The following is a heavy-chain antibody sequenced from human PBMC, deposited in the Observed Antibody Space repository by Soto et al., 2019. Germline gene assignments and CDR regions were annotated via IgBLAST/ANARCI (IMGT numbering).Heavy chain of an antibody. Sequence: PSETLSLTCAVYGGSFSGYYWSWIRQPPGKGLEWIGEINHSGSTNYNPSLKSRVTISVDTSKNQFSLNLSSVTAADTAVYYCATRKRQYMGLRYYGMDVWGQGTTVTVSS. D-gene: IGHD3-3*01. CDR1: GGSFSGYY. CDR3: ATRKRQYMGLRYYGMDV. V-gene: IGHV4-34*01. J-gene: IGHJ6*02. CDR2: INHSGST.